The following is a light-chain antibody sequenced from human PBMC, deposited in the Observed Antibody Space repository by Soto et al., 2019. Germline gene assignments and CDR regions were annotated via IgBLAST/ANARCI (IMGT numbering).Light chain of an antibody. V-gene: IGKV1-5*03. CDR2: KAS. CDR3: HRFNSCSQA. Sequence: DIQMNQSPSTLSGPVGDRVTITCRASQTISSLLDWYQQKPEKAPKLLIYKASTLKSGDTSRFSGGGTGTEFTLSVSSLKPNDFATYYCHRFNSCSQAFGQGATVDI. J-gene: IGKJ1*01. CDR1: QTISSL.